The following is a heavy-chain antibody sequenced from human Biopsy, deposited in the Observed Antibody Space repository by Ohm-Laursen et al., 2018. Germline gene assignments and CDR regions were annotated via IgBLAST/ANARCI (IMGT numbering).Heavy chain of an antibody. D-gene: IGHD2-2*02. CDR2: LDWDDAK. Sequence: TQTLTLTSTLSGFSLNTRGMSVTWIRQPPGKALEWLARLDWDDAKFYSESLKTRLTISKGTSENHVVLTLSDVAPVGTATYYCARIPILVVPAAIVYRHRRHLQGLDVWGQGTTVIVSS. CDR1: GFSLNTRGMS. J-gene: IGHJ6*02. V-gene: IGHV2-70*16. CDR3: ARIPILVVPAAIVYRHRRHLQGLDV.